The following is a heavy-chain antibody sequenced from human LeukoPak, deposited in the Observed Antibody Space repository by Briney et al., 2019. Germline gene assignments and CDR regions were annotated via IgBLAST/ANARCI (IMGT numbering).Heavy chain of an antibody. CDR1: VFTFTSYS. CDR2: ISSGSSYI. CDR3: LYSSSFDY. V-gene: IGHV3-21*01. Sequence: GGSLRLSCAPSVFTFTSYSMNWGREAPGKGLEWVSCISSGSSYIYYADSVKGRFTISRDNAKNSLYLQRNRLRAEDTAVYYCLYSSSFDYWGQRTLVSVSS. J-gene: IGHJ4*02. D-gene: IGHD6-13*01.